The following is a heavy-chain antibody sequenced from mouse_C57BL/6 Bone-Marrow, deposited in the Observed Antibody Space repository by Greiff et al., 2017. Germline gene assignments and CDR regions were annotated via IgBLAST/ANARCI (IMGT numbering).Heavy chain of an antibody. Sequence: VHLVESGAELARPGASVKLSCKASGYTFTSYGISWVKQRPGQGLEWIGEIDPSDSYTNYNQKFKGKSTLTVDKSSSTAYMQLSSLTSEDSAVYYCAREARELWFAYWGEGTLVTVSA. CDR3: AREARELWFAY. V-gene: IGHV1-69*01. CDR2: IDPSDSYT. J-gene: IGHJ3*01. CDR1: GYTFTSYG.